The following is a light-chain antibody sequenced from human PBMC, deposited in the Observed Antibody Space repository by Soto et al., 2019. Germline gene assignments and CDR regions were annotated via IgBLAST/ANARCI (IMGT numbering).Light chain of an antibody. CDR2: ANN. V-gene: IGLV1-40*01. CDR3: QSYDSSLSGFYV. J-gene: IGLJ1*01. Sequence: QPVLTQPPSVSGAPGQRVTISCTGSSSNIGAGYDVHWYQQLPGTAPKLLIYANNNRPSGVPDRFSGSKSGTSASLAITGLQAVYEAEYYGQSYDSSLSGFYVFGTGTQLTVL. CDR1: SSNIGAGYD.